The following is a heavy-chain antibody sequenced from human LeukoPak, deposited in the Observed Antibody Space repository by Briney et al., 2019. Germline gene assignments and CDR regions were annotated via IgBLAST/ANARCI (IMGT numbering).Heavy chain of an antibody. J-gene: IGHJ5*02. CDR2: INAGNGNT. CDR1: GYNFNNYA. Sequence: ASVKVSCKASGYNFNNYAMHWVRQAPGQRLEWMGWINAGNGNTKYSQKFQGRVTIAKDTSATTAYMELSSLRSEDTAVYYCARGGDIVVVPAAIVGPWGQGTLVTVSS. D-gene: IGHD2-2*01. CDR3: ARGGDIVVVPAAIVGP. V-gene: IGHV1-3*01.